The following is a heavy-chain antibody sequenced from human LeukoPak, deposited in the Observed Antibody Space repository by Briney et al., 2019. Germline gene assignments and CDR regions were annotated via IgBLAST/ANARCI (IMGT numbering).Heavy chain of an antibody. CDR2: ISSSSSTI. V-gene: IGHV3-48*01. J-gene: IGHJ4*02. Sequence: PSETLSLTCAVSGDSISSDIWWNWVRQAPGKGLEWVSYISSSSSTIYYADSVKGRFTISRDNAKNSLYLQMNSLRAEDTAVYYCARGAYYYEDWGQGTLVTVSS. CDR3: ARGAYYYED. CDR1: GDSISSDI. D-gene: IGHD3-22*01.